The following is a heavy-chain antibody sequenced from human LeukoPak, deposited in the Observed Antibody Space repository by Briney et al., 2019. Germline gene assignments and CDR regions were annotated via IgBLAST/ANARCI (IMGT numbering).Heavy chain of an antibody. D-gene: IGHD1-26*01. CDR3: ARGVWENYGFGYFDS. CDR1: GDTVSSNSA. V-gene: IGHV6-1*01. J-gene: IGHJ4*02. Sequence: SQTLSLTCAISGDTVSSNSAWNWIRQSPSRGLEWLGRTYYMSKYYNDYAVSVKSRITINPDTSKNQFSLQLNSVTPEDTAVYYCARGVWENYGFGYFDSWGQGTLVTVSS. CDR2: TYYMSKYYN.